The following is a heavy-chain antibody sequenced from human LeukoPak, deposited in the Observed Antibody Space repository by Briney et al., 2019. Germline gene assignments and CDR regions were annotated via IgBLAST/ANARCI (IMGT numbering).Heavy chain of an antibody. CDR1: GFTLSSYA. D-gene: IGHD6-25*01. CDR3: ARVLEAASFDY. Sequence: GGSLRLSCAASGFTLSSYAMSWVRQGPGKGLEWVSAISVSGNTYHADSVKGRFTISRDSSKNTLYLQMNSLRAGDAAVYYCARVLEAASFDYWGQGILVTVSS. CDR2: ISVSGNT. V-gene: IGHV3-23*01. J-gene: IGHJ4*02.